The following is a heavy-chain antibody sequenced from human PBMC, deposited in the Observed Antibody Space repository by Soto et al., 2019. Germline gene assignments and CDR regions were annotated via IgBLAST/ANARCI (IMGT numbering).Heavy chain of an antibody. Sequence: EVQLLESGGGLVQPGGSLRLSCAASGFTFNSYAMNWVRQAPGKGLEWVSAISGSGGSTYYADSVKGRFTISRDNTKNTRYLQMNCGRVEDNAVYYCAKDGTTSRGDYYYGLEVWGQGTTVTVSS. CDR3: AKDGTTSRGDYYYGLEV. J-gene: IGHJ6*02. V-gene: IGHV3-23*01. CDR2: ISGSGGST. D-gene: IGHD1-1*01. CDR1: GFTFNSYA.